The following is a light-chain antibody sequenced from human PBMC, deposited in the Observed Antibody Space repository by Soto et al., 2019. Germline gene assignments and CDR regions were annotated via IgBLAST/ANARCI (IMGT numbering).Light chain of an antibody. CDR3: QQYYGLPPLT. CDR1: QTISGW. CDR2: HAS. V-gene: IGKV1-5*01. J-gene: IGKJ5*01. Sequence: DIQMTQSPSTLSSSVGDTFTITCRSSQTISGWLAWYQQRPGKAPNLLIYHASKLAKGVTSRFSGSGSGTDFSFIITSLQREDLATYYCQQYYGLPPLTFGQGTRLEI.